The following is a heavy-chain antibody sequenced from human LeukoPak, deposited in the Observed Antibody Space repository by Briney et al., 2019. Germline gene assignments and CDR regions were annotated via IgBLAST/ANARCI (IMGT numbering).Heavy chain of an antibody. CDR2: INPNSGGT. Sequence: GASVKVSCXASGYTFTGYYMHWVRRAPGQGLEWMGWINPNSGGTNYAQKFQGRVTMTRDTSISTAYMELSRLRSDETAVYYCARVINQLPSPWGFDPWGQGTLVTVSS. D-gene: IGHD2-2*01. J-gene: IGHJ5*02. V-gene: IGHV1-2*02. CDR3: ARVINQLPSPWGFDP. CDR1: GYTFTGYY.